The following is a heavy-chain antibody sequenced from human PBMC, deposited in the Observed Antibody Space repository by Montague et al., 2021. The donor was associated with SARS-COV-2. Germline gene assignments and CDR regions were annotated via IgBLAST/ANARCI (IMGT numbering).Heavy chain of an antibody. CDR3: ARGGYYDNNGDYSDDYYNMDD. D-gene: IGHD3-22*01. Sequence: SETLSLTCTVSGGSIDSFYWSWIRRPPGKGLEWIGCIFHSGRTYXNPSLKSRVSMSVDTSKNQVSLRLSSLTASDTAVYYCARGGYYDNNGDYSDDYYNMDDWGQGTPVTVSS. CDR1: GGSIDSFY. J-gene: IGHJ6*02. CDR2: IFHSGRT. V-gene: IGHV4-59*01.